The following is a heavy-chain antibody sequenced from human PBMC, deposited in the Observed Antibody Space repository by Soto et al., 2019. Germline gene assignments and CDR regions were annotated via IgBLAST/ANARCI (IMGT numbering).Heavy chain of an antibody. D-gene: IGHD2-2*01. CDR2: ISSSSSTI. CDR1: GFTFSSYS. CDR3: ARAKAGYCSSTSCYPSH. Sequence: VQLVESGGGLVQPGGSLRLSCAASGFTFSSYSMNWVRQAPGKGLEWVSYISSSSSTIYYADSVKGRFTISRDNAKNSLYLQMNSLRDEDTAVYYCARAKAGYCSSTSCYPSHWGQGTLVTVSS. V-gene: IGHV3-48*02. J-gene: IGHJ4*02.